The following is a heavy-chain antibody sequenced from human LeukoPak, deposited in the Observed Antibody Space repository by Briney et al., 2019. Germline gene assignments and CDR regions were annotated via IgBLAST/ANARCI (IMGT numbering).Heavy chain of an antibody. D-gene: IGHD3-3*01. V-gene: IGHV4-39*07. Sequence: SETLSLTCTVSGGSISSDSYFWGWIRQPPGKGLEWIGSIYYRGSTYYNPSLKSRLTISVDTSKNQFSLKLNSVTAADTAVYYCARDCRMFGVGRGWFDPWGQGTLVTVSS. CDR2: IYYRGST. J-gene: IGHJ5*02. CDR1: GGSISSDSYF. CDR3: ARDCRMFGVGRGWFDP.